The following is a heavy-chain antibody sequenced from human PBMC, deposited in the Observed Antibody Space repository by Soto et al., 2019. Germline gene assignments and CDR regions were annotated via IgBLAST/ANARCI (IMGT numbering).Heavy chain of an antibody. V-gene: IGHV3-23*01. CDR3: AKETHRYGDYLDH. Sequence: GGSLRLSCAASGFTFNTDAMTWFLQPPGKGLEWVSTISGSGDDTYYADSVKGRFTISRDNSKNTVYLQMNSLGAEDTAVYYCAKETHRYGDYLDHWGQGTQVTVSS. CDR1: GFTFNTDA. J-gene: IGHJ4*02. CDR2: ISGSGDDT. D-gene: IGHD4-17*01.